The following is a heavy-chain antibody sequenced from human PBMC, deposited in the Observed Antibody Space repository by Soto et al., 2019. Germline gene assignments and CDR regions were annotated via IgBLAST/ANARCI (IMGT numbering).Heavy chain of an antibody. V-gene: IGHV1-8*01. J-gene: IGHJ5*02. CDR1: GYTFTSYD. CDR2: MNPNSGNT. Sequence: ASVKVSCKASGYTFTSYDINWVRQATGQGLAWMGWMNPNSGNTGYAQKFRGRVTMTRNTSISTAYMELSSLRSEDTAVYYCARVACAGSPGSGNWFDPWGQGTLVTVSS. CDR3: ARVACAGSPGSGNWFDP. D-gene: IGHD1-26*01.